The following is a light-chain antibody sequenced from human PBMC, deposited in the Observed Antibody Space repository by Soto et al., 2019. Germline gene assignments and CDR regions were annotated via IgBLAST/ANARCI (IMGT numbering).Light chain of an antibody. CDR2: WAS. CDR1: QSVLYSSNNKNY. Sequence: DIVMTQSPDSLAVSLGERATINCKSSQSVLYSSNNKNYLAWYQQKPGQPPKLLIYWASTRESGVPDRFSGSGSGTDFTLTISSLQAEDVAVYYCHQYEEWLTAFGQGTKLEIK. CDR3: HQYEEWLTA. J-gene: IGKJ2*01. V-gene: IGKV4-1*01.